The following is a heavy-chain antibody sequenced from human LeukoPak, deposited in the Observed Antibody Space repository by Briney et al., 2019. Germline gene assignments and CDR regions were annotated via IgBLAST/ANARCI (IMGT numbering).Heavy chain of an antibody. D-gene: IGHD3-22*01. Sequence: PSETLSLTCTVSGGSISSYYWSWIRQPAGKGLEWIGRIYTSGSTNYNPSLKSRVTISVDTSKNQFSLKLSSVTAADTAVYYCARGPLFYYDSSGAKGDFDYWGQGTLVTVSS. CDR2: IYTSGST. V-gene: IGHV4-4*07. CDR1: GGSISSYY. CDR3: ARGPLFYYDSSGAKGDFDY. J-gene: IGHJ4*02.